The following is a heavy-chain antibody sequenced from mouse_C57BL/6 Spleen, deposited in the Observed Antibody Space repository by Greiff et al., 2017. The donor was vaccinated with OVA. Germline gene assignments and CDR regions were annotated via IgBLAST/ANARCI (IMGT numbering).Heavy chain of an antibody. J-gene: IGHJ3*01. CDR3: ANSNSRGFAY. CDR1: GYTFTSYW. V-gene: IGHV1-61*01. D-gene: IGHD2-5*01. Sequence: QVHVKQPGAELVRPGSSVKLSCKASGYTFTSYWMDWVKQRPGQGLEWIGNIYPSDSEPHYNKKFKDKATLTVDKSSSTAYMELRSLTSADTAVYYCANSNSRGFAYWGQGTLVTVSA. CDR2: IYPSDSEP.